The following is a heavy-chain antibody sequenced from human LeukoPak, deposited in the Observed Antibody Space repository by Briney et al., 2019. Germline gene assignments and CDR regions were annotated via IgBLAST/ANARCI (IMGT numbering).Heavy chain of an antibody. J-gene: IGHJ5*02. V-gene: IGHV3-30*04. D-gene: IGHD4-23*01. CDR3: ARVRDYTGNGWFDP. Sequence: GGSLRLSCAASGFTFSGYALHWVRQAPGKGLEWVAVISYDGSNKYYADSVKGRFTISRDNSRNTLYVQMSSLTAEDTAVYYCARVRDYTGNGWFDPWGQGTLVTVSS. CDR1: GFTFSGYA. CDR2: ISYDGSNK.